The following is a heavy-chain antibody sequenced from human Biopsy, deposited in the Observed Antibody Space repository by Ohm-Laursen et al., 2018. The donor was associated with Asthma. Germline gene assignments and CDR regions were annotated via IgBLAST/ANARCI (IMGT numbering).Heavy chain of an antibody. Sequence: SSVKVSCKSLGGAFNTYVIGWVRQAPGQGLEWMGGINSGFGTTTYPQKFQDRVTITADDSTSTVYMELSSLRSEDTAVYYCARKAGSCISRTCYSLDFWGQGTLVTVSS. CDR2: INSGFGTT. J-gene: IGHJ4*02. CDR1: GGAFNTYV. V-gene: IGHV1-69*01. CDR3: ARKAGSCISRTCYSLDF. D-gene: IGHD2-2*01.